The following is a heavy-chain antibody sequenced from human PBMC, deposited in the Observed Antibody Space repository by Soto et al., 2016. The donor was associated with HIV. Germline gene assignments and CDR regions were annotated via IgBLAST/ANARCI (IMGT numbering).Heavy chain of an antibody. CDR2: IIPIFGKG. V-gene: IGHV1-69*01. Sequence: QVHLVQSGAEVKKPGSSVKVSCKASGGTFSSYAFSWVRQAPGQGLVWMGGIIPIFGKGNYAQKFQGRVTITADESTSTAYMELRSLRSEDTAVYYCASQNVVLATASGLEYWGQGTLVTVSS. CDR3: ASQNVVLATASGLEY. J-gene: IGHJ4*02. CDR1: GGTFSSYA. D-gene: IGHD2-8*02.